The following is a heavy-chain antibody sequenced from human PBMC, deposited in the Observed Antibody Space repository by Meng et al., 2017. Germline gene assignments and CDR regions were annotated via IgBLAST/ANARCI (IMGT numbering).Heavy chain of an antibody. CDR1: GGSVSSGSYY. CDR3: ASYAGSSTLFDS. D-gene: IGHD1-26*01. Sequence: QVQLQESGPGLVKPSETLSLTCTVSGGSVSSGSYYWSWIRLPPGKGLEWIGYIYSRGSTNYNPSLRSRVTISLDTSKNQFSLKLSSVMDADTAVYFCASYAGSSTLFDSWGQGTLVTVSS. V-gene: IGHV4-61*01. CDR2: IYSRGST. J-gene: IGHJ4*02.